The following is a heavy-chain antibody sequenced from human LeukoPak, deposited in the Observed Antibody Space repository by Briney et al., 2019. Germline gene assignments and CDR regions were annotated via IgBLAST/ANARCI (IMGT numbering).Heavy chain of an antibody. D-gene: IGHD3-16*01. CDR3: ARAIMTRSYYFDY. Sequence: SETLSLTCAVYGGSFSGYCWSWIRQPPGKGLEWIGEINHSGSTNYNPSLKSRVTISVDTSKNQFSLKLSSVTAADTAVYYCARAIMTRSYYFDYWGQGTLVTVSS. CDR2: INHSGST. J-gene: IGHJ4*02. V-gene: IGHV4-34*01. CDR1: GGSFSGYC.